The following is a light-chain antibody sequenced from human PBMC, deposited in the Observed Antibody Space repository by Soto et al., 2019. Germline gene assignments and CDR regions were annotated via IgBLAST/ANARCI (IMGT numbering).Light chain of an antibody. CDR2: GAS. CDR3: QQYSDWHTT. Sequence: DIVMTQSPATLSVSPGDRATLSCRASQSLYSNLAWYQQKPGQAPRLLIYGASTRATGIPARFSGSGSGTEYTLTISSMQSEDVAITYCQQYSDWHTTFGQGTKVEIK. V-gene: IGKV3-15*01. CDR1: QSLYSN. J-gene: IGKJ1*01.